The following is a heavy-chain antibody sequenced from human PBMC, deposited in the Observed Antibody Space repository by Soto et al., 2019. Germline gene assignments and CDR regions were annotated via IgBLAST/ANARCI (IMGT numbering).Heavy chain of an antibody. CDR3: ASGTNGAFYVY. D-gene: IGHD2-8*01. J-gene: IGHJ4*02. V-gene: IGHV3-11*01. Sequence: QVQLVESGGGLVKPGGSLRLSCAASGFTCSDYYMSWIRLAPGKGLEWVSYRSSRSSTIFYADAVTGRFTISRDNVKNSLYLQMNSLRAEDPAVYYCASGTNGAFYVYWGQGILVTVSS. CDR1: GFTCSDYY. CDR2: RSSRSSTI.